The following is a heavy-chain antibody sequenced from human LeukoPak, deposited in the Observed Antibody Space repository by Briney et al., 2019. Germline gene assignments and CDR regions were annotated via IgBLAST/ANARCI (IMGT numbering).Heavy chain of an antibody. CDR1: GGSITSSKYF. D-gene: IGHD2-8*01. Sequence: PSETLSLTCAVSGGSITSSKYFWGWIRQPPGKELELIGIISYGGSTDYNPSLKSRVTISTDTSKNHVSLKLTSVTAADTAVYYCAGLGVMVLVYQFEYWGRGTPVTVSS. CDR2: ISYGGST. CDR3: AGLGVMVLVYQFEY. J-gene: IGHJ4*02. V-gene: IGHV4-39*07.